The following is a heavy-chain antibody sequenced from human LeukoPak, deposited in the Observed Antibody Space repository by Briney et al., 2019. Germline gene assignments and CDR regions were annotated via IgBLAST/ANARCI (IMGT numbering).Heavy chain of an antibody. Sequence: ASVKVSCKASGYTFTSYAMHWVRQAPGQRLEWMGWVNAGNGNTKYSQKFQGRVTITRDTSASTAYMELSSLRSDTAVYYCARGGLLWFGELLGYFDYWGQGTPVTVSS. CDR3: ARGGLLWFGELLGYFDY. V-gene: IGHV1-3*01. CDR2: VNAGNGNT. CDR1: GYTFTSYA. D-gene: IGHD3-10*01. J-gene: IGHJ4*02.